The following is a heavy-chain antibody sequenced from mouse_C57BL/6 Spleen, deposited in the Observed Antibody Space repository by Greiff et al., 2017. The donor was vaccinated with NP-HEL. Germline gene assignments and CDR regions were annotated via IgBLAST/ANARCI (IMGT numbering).Heavy chain of an antibody. CDR2: IYPGSGNT. CDR3: ARQGVLDSSGYVLWFAY. V-gene: IGHV1-76*01. J-gene: IGHJ3*01. D-gene: IGHD3-2*02. Sequence: QVQLKQSGAELVRPGASVKLSCKASGYTFTDYYINWVKQRPGQGLEWIARIYPGSGNTYYNEKFKGKATLTAEKSSSTAYMQLSSLTSEDSAVYFCARQGVLDSSGYVLWFAYWGQGTLVTVSA. CDR1: GYTFTDYY.